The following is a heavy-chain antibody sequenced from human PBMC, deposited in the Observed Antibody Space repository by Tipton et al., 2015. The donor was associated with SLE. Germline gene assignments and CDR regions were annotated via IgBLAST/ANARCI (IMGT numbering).Heavy chain of an antibody. D-gene: IGHD6-13*01. J-gene: IGHJ6*03. V-gene: IGHV4-59*12. CDR1: GGSFSGYY. CDR2: IYYSGST. CDR3: ARGGGYSYYYYYMDV. Sequence: LRLSCAVYGGSFSGYYWSWIRQPPGEGLEWIGYIYYSGSTNYNPSLKSRVTISVDTSKNQFSLKLSSVTAADTAVYYCARGGGYSYYYYYMDVWGKGTTVTVSS.